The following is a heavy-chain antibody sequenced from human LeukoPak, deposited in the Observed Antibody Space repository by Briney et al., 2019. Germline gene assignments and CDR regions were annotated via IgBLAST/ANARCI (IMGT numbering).Heavy chain of an antibody. J-gene: IGHJ4*02. CDR2: IKQDGSEK. V-gene: IGHV3-7*01. Sequence: PGGSLRLSCAASGFTFTNYWMSWVRQAPGKGLEWVANIKQDGSEKYYVDSVKGRFTISRDNAKNSLYLQMNSLRAEDTAVYYCARVGGYSGYVEPRLDHWGQGTLVTVSS. CDR3: ARVGGYSGYVEPRLDH. CDR1: GFTFTNYW. D-gene: IGHD5-12*01.